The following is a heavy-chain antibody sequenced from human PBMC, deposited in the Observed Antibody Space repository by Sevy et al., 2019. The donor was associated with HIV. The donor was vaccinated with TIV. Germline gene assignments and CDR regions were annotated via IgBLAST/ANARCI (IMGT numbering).Heavy chain of an antibody. V-gene: IGHV3-48*02. D-gene: IGHD3-10*01. CDR1: GFTFSSYS. CDR2: ISSSSSTI. CDR3: AGVGDFGEYALFDY. J-gene: IGHJ4*02. Sequence: GGSLRLSCAASGFTFSSYSMNWVRQAPGKGLEWVSYISSSSSTIYYADSVKGRFTISRDNAKNSLYLQMNNLRDEDTAVYYCAGVGDFGEYALFDYWGQGTLVTVSS.